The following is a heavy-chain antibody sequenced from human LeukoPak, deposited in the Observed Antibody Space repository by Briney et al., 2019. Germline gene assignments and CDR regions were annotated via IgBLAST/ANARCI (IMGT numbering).Heavy chain of an antibody. D-gene: IGHD3-16*01. CDR2: INPSGGST. Sequence: ASVKVSCKASGYTFTTYYMHWVRQAPGQGLEWMGIINPSGGSTTYAQKFQGTVTMGRDTSKSTVYMELGSLRSEDTAVYYCARDFGGEGFDYWGQRTLVTVSS. CDR3: ARDFGGEGFDY. J-gene: IGHJ4*02. V-gene: IGHV1-46*01. CDR1: GYTFTTYY.